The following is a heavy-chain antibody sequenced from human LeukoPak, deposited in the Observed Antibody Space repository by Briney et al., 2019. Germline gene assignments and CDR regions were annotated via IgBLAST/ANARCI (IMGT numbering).Heavy chain of an antibody. Sequence: PSETLSLTCTVSGGSIGSYYWSWIRQPPGKGLEWIGYIYYSGSTNYNPSLKSRVTISVDTSKNQFSLKLSSVTAADTAVYYCARRREDGDYSGYYYMDVWGKGTTVTVSS. CDR3: ARRREDGDYSGYYYMDV. CDR1: GGSIGSYY. V-gene: IGHV4-59*01. D-gene: IGHD4-17*01. J-gene: IGHJ6*03. CDR2: IYYSGST.